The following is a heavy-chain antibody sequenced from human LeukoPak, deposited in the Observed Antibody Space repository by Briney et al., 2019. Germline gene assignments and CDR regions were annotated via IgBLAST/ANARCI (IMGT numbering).Heavy chain of an antibody. CDR2: IKSKTDGGTT. V-gene: IGHV3-15*01. J-gene: IGHJ4*02. Sequence: GGSLRLSCAASGVTLSNTWMTWVRQAPGKGLEWVGRIKSKTDGGTTEYAAPVKGRFTILRDDSKNTLSLETNSLKTEDAGVYYCATGARGSDWGQGTLVTVSS. D-gene: IGHD3-10*01. CDR3: ATGARGSD. CDR1: GVTLSNTW.